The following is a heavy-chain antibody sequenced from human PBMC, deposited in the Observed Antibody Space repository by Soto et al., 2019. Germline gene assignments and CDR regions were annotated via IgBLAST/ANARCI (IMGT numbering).Heavy chain of an antibody. V-gene: IGHV3-23*01. CDR3: AKGNSWSPALVLDI. D-gene: IGHD1-7*01. CDR2: ISGSGGST. Sequence: GGSLRLSCAASGLPFSSYAMNWVRQAPGKGLEWVSAISGSGGSTYYADSVKGRFTISRDSSKNTLYLQMNSLRAEDTAVYYCAKGNSWSPALVLDIWGQGTMVTVSS. CDR1: GLPFSSYA. J-gene: IGHJ3*02.